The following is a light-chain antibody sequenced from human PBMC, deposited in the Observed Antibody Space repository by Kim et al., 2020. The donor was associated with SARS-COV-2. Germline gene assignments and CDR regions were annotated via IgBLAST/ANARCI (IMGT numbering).Light chain of an antibody. CDR2: QDS. V-gene: IGLV3-1*01. J-gene: IGLJ2*01. CDR3: QAWDSSIVV. Sequence: SYELTQPPPVSASPGQTASITCSGDKLGDKYARWYQQKPGQSPVLLIYQDSKRPAGIPERFSGSNSGNTATLTISGTQAMDEADYYWQAWDSSIVVFGGGTQRTVL. CDR1: KLGDKY.